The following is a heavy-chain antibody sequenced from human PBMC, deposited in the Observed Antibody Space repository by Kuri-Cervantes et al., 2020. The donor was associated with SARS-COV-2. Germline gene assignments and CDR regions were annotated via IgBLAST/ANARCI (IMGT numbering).Heavy chain of an antibody. J-gene: IGHJ4*02. CDR1: GFTFDDYG. CDR3: AKDFGTMVQGVIDY. D-gene: IGHD3-10*01. CDR2: INWNGGST. Sequence: GGSLRLSCAASGFTFDDYGMSWVRQAPGKGLEWVSGINWNGGSTGYADSVKGRFTISRDNAKNSLYLQMNGLRAEDTALYYCAKDFGTMVQGVIDYWGQGTLVTVSS. V-gene: IGHV3-20*04.